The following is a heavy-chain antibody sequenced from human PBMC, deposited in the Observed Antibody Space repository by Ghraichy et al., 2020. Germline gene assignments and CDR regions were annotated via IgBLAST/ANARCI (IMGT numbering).Heavy chain of an antibody. CDR2: IDWDDDK. J-gene: IGHJ3*02. CDR3: ARMGYYDSSGYSQHDAFDI. CDR1: EFSLSTSAMR. Sequence: SGPTLVKPTQTLTLTCTFSEFSLSTSAMRVSWIRQPPGKALEWLARIDWDDDKFYSTSLKTRLSISKDTSKNQVVLTMTNMDPVDTATYYCARMGYYDSSGYSQHDAFDIWGKGTMVTVSS. V-gene: IGHV2-70*04. D-gene: IGHD3-22*01.